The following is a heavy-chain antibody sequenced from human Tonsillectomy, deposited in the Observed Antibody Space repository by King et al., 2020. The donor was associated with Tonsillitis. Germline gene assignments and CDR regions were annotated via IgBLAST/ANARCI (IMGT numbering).Heavy chain of an antibody. J-gene: IGHJ6*02. CDR2: ISSTGTYT. D-gene: IGHD2-15*01. CDR1: GFTFSDYY. CDR3: GGGWLVESYCMAV. V-gene: IGHV3-11*06. Sequence: VQLVESGGSLVKPGGSLRLSCAASGFTFSDYYMTWIRQAPGKGLEWVSYISSTGTYTNYADSVKGRFTISRDNAKNSLYLQMNSLRADDTAVYYCGGGWLVESYCMAVWGQGTTVTVSS.